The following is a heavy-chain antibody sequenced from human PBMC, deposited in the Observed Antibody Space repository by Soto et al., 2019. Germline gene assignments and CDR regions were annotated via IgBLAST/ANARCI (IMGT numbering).Heavy chain of an antibody. Sequence: PGGSLRLSCAASGFTFSSYSMNWVRQAPGKGLEWVSSISSSSSYIYYADSVKGRFTISRDNAKNSLYLQMNSLRAEDTAVYYCAREGAAAPGWFDPWGQGTLVTVSS. V-gene: IGHV3-21*01. J-gene: IGHJ5*02. CDR1: GFTFSSYS. CDR3: AREGAAAPGWFDP. CDR2: ISSSSSYI. D-gene: IGHD6-13*01.